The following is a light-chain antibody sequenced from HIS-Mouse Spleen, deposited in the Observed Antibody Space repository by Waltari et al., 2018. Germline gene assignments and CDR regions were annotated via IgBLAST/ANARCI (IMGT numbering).Light chain of an antibody. Sequence: QSALTQPASVSGSPGQSITISCTGTSSDVGGYNYVCWYQQHPGKPPKLMIYDVSNRPSGVSNRFSGSKSGNTASLTISGLQAEDEADYYCSSYTSSSTEVFGGGTKLTVL. J-gene: IGLJ2*01. CDR1: SSDVGGYNY. CDR2: DVS. CDR3: SSYTSSSTEV. V-gene: IGLV2-14*03.